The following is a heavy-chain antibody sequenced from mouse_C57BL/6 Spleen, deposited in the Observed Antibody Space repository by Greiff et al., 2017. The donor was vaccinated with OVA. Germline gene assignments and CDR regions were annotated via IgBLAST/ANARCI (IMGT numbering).Heavy chain of an antibody. CDR1: GYAFSSSW. V-gene: IGHV1-82*01. CDR2: IYPGDGDT. D-gene: IGHD2-4*01. CDR3: ARGGPHYDYSMDY. Sequence: VQLQQSGPELVKPGASVKISCKASGYAFSSSWMNWVKQRPGKGLEWIGRIYPGDGDTNYNGKFKGKATLTADKSSSTAYMQLSSLTSEDSAVYFCARGGPHYDYSMDYWGQGTSVTVSS. J-gene: IGHJ4*01.